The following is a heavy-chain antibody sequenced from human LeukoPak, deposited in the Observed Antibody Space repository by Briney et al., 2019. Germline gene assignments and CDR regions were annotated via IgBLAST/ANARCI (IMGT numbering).Heavy chain of an antibody. D-gene: IGHD1-20*01. CDR3: ARYGHGLGFDY. V-gene: IGHV3-9*01. Sequence: GGSLRLSCAASGFTFSSYAMHWVRQAPGKGLEWVSGISWNSGSIGYADSVKGRFTISRDNAKNSLYLQMNSLRAEDTALYYCARYGHGLGFDYWGQGTLVTVSS. CDR1: GFTFSSYA. CDR2: ISWNSGSI. J-gene: IGHJ4*02.